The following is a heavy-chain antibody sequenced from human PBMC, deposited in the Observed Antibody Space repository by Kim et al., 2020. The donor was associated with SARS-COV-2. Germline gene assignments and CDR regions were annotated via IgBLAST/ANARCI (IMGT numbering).Heavy chain of an antibody. CDR1: GFTFSSYW. J-gene: IGHJ4*02. CDR2: IKQDGSEK. CDR3: ARDRYYYGSGSYSY. Sequence: GGSLRLSCAASGFTFSSYWMSWVRQAPGKGLEWVANIKQDGSEKYYVDSVKGRFTISRDNAKNSLYVQMNSLRAEDTAVYYCARDRYYYGSGSYSYWGQGTLVTVSS. D-gene: IGHD3-10*01. V-gene: IGHV3-7*03.